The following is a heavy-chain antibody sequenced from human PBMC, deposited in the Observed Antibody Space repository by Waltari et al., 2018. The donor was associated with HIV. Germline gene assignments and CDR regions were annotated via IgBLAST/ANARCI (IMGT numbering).Heavy chain of an antibody. Sequence: EVQLVESGGGLVQPGGSLRLSCAASGFTFSSDSLNWVRQAPGKGLEWVSYMSSSSSTIYYADSVKGRFTISRDNAKNSLYLQMNSLRAEDTAVYYCARVGAAYFDYWGQGTLVTVSS. D-gene: IGHD2-15*01. V-gene: IGHV3-48*01. CDR1: GFTFSSDS. CDR2: MSSSSSTI. CDR3: ARVGAAYFDY. J-gene: IGHJ4*02.